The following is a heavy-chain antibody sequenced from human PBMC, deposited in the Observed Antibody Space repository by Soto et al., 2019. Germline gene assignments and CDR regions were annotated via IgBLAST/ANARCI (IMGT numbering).Heavy chain of an antibody. CDR2: IYPGDSDT. CDR3: ARIEDYGDYVGAPYYYGMDV. Sequence: EVQLVQSGAEVKKPGESLKISCKGSGYSFTSYWIGWVRQMPGKGLEWMGIIYPGDSDTRYSPSFQGQVTISADKSISTAYLQWSSLKASDTAMYYCARIEDYGDYVGAPYYYGMDVWGQGTTVTFSS. V-gene: IGHV5-51*03. D-gene: IGHD4-17*01. J-gene: IGHJ6*02. CDR1: GYSFTSYW.